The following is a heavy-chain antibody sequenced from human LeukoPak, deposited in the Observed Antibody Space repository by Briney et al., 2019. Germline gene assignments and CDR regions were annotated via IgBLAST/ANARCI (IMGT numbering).Heavy chain of an antibody. J-gene: IGHJ4*02. V-gene: IGHV3-74*01. Sequence: GGSLRLSCAASGFTFSSYWMHWVRQAPGKGLVWVSRINSDGSSTSYADSVKGRFTISRNNAKNTLYLQMNSLRAEDTAVYYCARAGGDYTEFDYWGQGTLVTVSS. D-gene: IGHD4-11*01. CDR2: INSDGSST. CDR3: ARAGGDYTEFDY. CDR1: GFTFSSYW.